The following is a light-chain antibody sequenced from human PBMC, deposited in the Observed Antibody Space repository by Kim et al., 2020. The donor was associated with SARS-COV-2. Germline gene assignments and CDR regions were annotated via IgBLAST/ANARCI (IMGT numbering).Light chain of an antibody. Sequence: LAVSPRERATRSGRASQSITSNVGWHQQKADQAPSLIIGAASTRATGIPARCSGSGVGTQFTLTSSSLQSEDIADYYCHQYTDWRTFGQGTKLEIK. J-gene: IGKJ2*01. CDR2: AAS. V-gene: IGKV3-15*01. CDR1: QSITSN. CDR3: HQYTDWRT.